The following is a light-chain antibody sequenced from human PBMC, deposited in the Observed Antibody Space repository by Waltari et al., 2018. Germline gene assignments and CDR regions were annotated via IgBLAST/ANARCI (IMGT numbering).Light chain of an antibody. Sequence: DIVMTQSPDSLAVSLGERATINCKSSQSVLYSSNNKNYLAWYPQKPGQPPKLLIYWASTRESGVPDRFSGSGSGTDFTLTISSLQAEDVAVYYCQQYYGTPCTFGGGTKVEMK. V-gene: IGKV4-1*01. J-gene: IGKJ4*01. CDR1: QSVLYSSNNKNY. CDR3: QQYYGTPCT. CDR2: WAS.